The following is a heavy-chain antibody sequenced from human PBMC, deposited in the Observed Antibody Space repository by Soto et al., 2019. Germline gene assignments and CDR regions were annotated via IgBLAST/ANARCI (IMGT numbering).Heavy chain of an antibody. CDR2: IYPGDSDT. V-gene: IGHV5-51*01. J-gene: IGHJ5*02. D-gene: IGHD1-1*01. CDR1: GYIFTSYW. CDR3: ARRRYDGRNWFDP. Sequence: GESLKISCNGSGYIFTSYWIGWGRQMPGKGLEWMGIIYPGDSDTRYSPSFQGQVTISADKSISTAYLQWSSLKASDTAMYYCARRRYDGRNWFDPWGQGTLVTVSS.